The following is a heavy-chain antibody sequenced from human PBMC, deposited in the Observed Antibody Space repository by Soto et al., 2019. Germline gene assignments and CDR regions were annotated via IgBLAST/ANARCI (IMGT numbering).Heavy chain of an antibody. CDR1: GYTFTNYG. J-gene: IGHJ4*02. D-gene: IGHD4-17*01. CDR3: ARGRDYGDFYFDY. CDR2: ISPYNGNT. Sequence: QVQLVQSGAEVTKPGASVKVSCKASGYTFTNYGINWVRQAPGLGLEWVGWISPYNGNTQNVEKLQRRVTMTTDTSTYTAHMELRSLRSDDTAVYYCARGRDYGDFYFDYWGQGTLVIVSS. V-gene: IGHV1-18*01.